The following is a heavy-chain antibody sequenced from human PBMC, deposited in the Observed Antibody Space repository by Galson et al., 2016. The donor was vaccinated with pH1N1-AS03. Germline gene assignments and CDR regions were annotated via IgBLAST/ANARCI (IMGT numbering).Heavy chain of an antibody. Sequence: SETLSLTCTVSGYSITTGHYWGWIRQPPGRGLEWIGSIYPAVSTDYNPSLKSRVAMSVDPSKNQFSLNLRSVTAADTALYYCARSPRLSPVAGTFPSRFDFWGQGPLVTVSS. CDR2: IYPAVST. J-gene: IGHJ4*02. CDR1: GYSITTGHY. CDR3: ARSPRLSPVAGTFPSRFDF. V-gene: IGHV4-38-2*02. D-gene: IGHD6-19*01.